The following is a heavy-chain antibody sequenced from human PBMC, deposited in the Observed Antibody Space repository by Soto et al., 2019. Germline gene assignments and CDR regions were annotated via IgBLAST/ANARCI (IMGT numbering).Heavy chain of an antibody. Sequence: SETLSLTCTVSGGSVSSGSYYWSWIRQPPGKGLEWIGYIYYSGSTNYNPSLKSRVTISVDTSKNQFSLKLSSVTAADTAVYYCARGNYDYVWGRFDYWGQGALVTVAS. V-gene: IGHV4-61*01. CDR3: ARGNYDYVWGRFDY. D-gene: IGHD3-16*01. CDR1: GGSVSSGSYY. J-gene: IGHJ4*02. CDR2: IYYSGST.